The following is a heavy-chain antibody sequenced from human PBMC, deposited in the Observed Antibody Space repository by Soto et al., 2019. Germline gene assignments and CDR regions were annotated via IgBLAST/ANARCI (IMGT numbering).Heavy chain of an antibody. CDR2: INHSGST. Sequence: QVQLQQWGAGLLKPSETLSLTCAVYGGSFSGYYWSWIRQPPGKGLEWIGEINHSGSTNYNPSLKSRVTISVDTSKNQFSLKLSSVTAADTAVYYCARGRKRFLEWLFDYWGQGTLVTVSS. D-gene: IGHD3-3*01. CDR1: GGSFSGYY. V-gene: IGHV4-34*01. J-gene: IGHJ4*02. CDR3: ARGRKRFLEWLFDY.